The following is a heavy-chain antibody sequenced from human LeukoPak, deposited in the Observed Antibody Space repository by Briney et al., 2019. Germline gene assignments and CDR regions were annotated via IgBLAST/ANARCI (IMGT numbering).Heavy chain of an antibody. V-gene: IGHV3-11*04. D-gene: IGHD3-16*01. CDR3: ARDSRAVGDAFDI. J-gene: IGHJ3*02. Sequence: GGSLRLSCEASGFTFGDYYLSWIRQAPGKGLEWVSFVSSSGSTIYYADSVKGRFTISRDNAKNSLHLQMNSLRVEDTAVYYCARDSRAVGDAFDIWGQGTMVTVSS. CDR1: GFTFGDYY. CDR2: VSSSGSTI.